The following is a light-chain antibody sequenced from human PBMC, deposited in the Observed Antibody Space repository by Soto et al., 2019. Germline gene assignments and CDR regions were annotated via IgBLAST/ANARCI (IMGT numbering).Light chain of an antibody. CDR1: QSVSSTY. Sequence: EIVLTQSPDTLSLFPGERATLSCRASQSVSSTYLAWYQQKPGQAPRLLIFGASSRATGIPDRFSGSGSGTDFTLTISRLEPADFAVYYCQQYGSSRWTFGQGTKVEIK. J-gene: IGKJ1*01. CDR3: QQYGSSRWT. CDR2: GAS. V-gene: IGKV3-20*01.